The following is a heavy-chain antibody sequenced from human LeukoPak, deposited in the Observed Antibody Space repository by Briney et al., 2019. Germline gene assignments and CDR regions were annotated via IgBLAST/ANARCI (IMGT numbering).Heavy chain of an antibody. CDR1: GFTFSSYE. V-gene: IGHV3-48*03. CDR3: ASVSGWYGQYFQH. CDR2: ISSSGSTI. D-gene: IGHD6-19*01. Sequence: GGSLRLSCAASGFTFSSYEMNWVRQAPGKGLEWVSYISSSGSTIYYADSVKGRFTISRDNAKNTLYLQMNSLRAEDTAAYYCASVSGWYGQYFQHWGQGTLVTVSS. J-gene: IGHJ1*01.